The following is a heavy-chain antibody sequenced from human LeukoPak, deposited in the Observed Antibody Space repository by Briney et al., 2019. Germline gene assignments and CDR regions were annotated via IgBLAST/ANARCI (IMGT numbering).Heavy chain of an antibody. CDR1: GFTFSSYS. CDR3: ANGGADGYNLQGPFDY. J-gene: IGHJ4*02. CDR2: ISSSSSYI. D-gene: IGHD5-24*01. V-gene: IGHV3-21*01. Sequence: SGGSLRLSCAASGFTFSSYSMNWVRQAPGKGLEWVSSISSSSSYIYYADSVKGRFTISRDNAKNSLYLQMNSLRAEDTAVYYCANGGADGYNLQGPFDYWGQGTLVTVSS.